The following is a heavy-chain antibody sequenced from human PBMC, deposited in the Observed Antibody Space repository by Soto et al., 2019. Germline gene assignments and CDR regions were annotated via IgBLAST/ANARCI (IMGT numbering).Heavy chain of an antibody. V-gene: IGHV3-7*03. J-gene: IGHJ4*02. Sequence: EVQLVESGGRLVQPGGSLRLSCAVSGFIFSDYWMTWVRQAPGKGLEWVANINPEGSEKYYVDSVKGRFTISRDNAKNSLYLQMISLRAEDTALYYCARARIDYWGRGTLITVSS. CDR3: ARARIDY. CDR2: INPEGSEK. CDR1: GFIFSDYW.